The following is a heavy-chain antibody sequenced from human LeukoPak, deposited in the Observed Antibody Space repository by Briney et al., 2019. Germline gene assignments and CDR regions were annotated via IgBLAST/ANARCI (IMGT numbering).Heavy chain of an antibody. Sequence: SSETLSLTCTVSGGSISSYYWSWIRQPPGKGLEWIGRIYTSGGTDYNPSLKTRATLSVDKSKNQFSLNLASLTAPDTALYYCAGRGSNSGTFDVWGPGTFVTVSS. CDR1: GGSISSYY. D-gene: IGHD4-23*01. CDR2: IYTSGGT. J-gene: IGHJ3*01. CDR3: AGRGSNSGTFDV. V-gene: IGHV4-4*08.